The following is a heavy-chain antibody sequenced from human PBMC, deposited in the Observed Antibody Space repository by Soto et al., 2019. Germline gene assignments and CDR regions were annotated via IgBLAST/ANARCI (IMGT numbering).Heavy chain of an antibody. CDR1: GFSLSSSGVG. Sequence: QITLKESGPTLVKPTQTLTLTCTFSGFSLSSSGVGVGWIRQPPGKALEWIALINWDDDTRYSPSLKSRVTTTKHTSTNHVVLTMTHLAPVATAAYYCAHRRSSGWNRSDFAYWGQGTLVIVSS. V-gene: IGHV2-5*02. J-gene: IGHJ4*02. D-gene: IGHD6-19*01. CDR2: INWDDDT. CDR3: AHRRSSGWNRSDFAY.